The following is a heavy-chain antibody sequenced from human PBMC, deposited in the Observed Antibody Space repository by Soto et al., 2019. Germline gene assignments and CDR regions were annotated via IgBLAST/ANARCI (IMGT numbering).Heavy chain of an antibody. D-gene: IGHD4-17*01. J-gene: IGHJ4*02. CDR1: GFTFSSYA. CDR3: AKDINLYGDYYFDY. CDR2: IVNSGASQ. V-gene: IGHV3-23*01. Sequence: GGSLRLSCAASGFTFSSYAMSWVRQAPGKGLEWVSAIVNSGASQYYADSVKGRFTISRDNSKNTLYLQMNSLRAEDTAIYFCAKDINLYGDYYFDYWGQGTLVTVSS.